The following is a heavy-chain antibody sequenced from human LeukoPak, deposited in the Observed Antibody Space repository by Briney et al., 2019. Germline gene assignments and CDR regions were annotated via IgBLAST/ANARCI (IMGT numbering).Heavy chain of an antibody. CDR1: GGSISSGSYY. Sequence: SSETLSLTCTVSGGSISSGSYYWSWIRQPAGKGLEWIGRIYTSGSTNYNPSLKSRVTISVDTSKNQFSLKLSSVTAADTAVYYCARGGYCSSTSCPNWFDPWGQGTLVTVSS. J-gene: IGHJ5*02. D-gene: IGHD2-2*01. CDR3: ARGGYCSSTSCPNWFDP. CDR2: IYTSGST. V-gene: IGHV4-61*02.